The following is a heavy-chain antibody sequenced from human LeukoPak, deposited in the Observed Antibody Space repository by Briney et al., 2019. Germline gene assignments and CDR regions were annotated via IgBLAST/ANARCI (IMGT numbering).Heavy chain of an antibody. CDR1: GFTFSSYA. CDR3: AKDQGRIAVAGTKD. D-gene: IGHD6-19*01. V-gene: IGHV3-23*01. Sequence: GGSLRLSCAASGFTFSSYAMSWVRQAPGKGLERVSAISGSGGSTYYADSVKGRFTISRDNSKNTLYLQMNSLRAEDTAVYYCAKDQGRIAVAGTKDWGQGTLVTVSS. J-gene: IGHJ4*02. CDR2: ISGSGGST.